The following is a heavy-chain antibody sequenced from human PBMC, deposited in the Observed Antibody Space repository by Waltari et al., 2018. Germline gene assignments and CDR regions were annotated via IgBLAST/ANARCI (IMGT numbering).Heavy chain of an antibody. J-gene: IGHJ4*02. CDR1: GGSTSSGSYY. V-gene: IGHV4-61*09. D-gene: IGHD1-26*01. Sequence: QVQLQESGPGLVKPSQTLSLTCTVSGGSTSSGSYYWSWIRQPAGKGLEWIGYIYTSGSTSYNPSLKSRVTISVDTSKNQFSLKLSSVTAADTAVCYCARSYSGSPLDYWGQGTLVTVSS. CDR3: ARSYSGSPLDY. CDR2: IYTSGST.